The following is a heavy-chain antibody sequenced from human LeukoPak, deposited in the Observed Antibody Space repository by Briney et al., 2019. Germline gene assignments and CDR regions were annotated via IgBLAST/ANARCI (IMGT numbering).Heavy chain of an antibody. J-gene: IGHJ4*02. D-gene: IGHD1-26*01. CDR3: AKDKVGGISSNY. V-gene: IGHV3-30*12. CDR2: ISLDGVDK. CDR1: GFSVSTNP. Sequence: GESLRLSCAASGFSVSTNPMPWVRQAPGKALEWVALISLDGVDKHYGDSVRGRFTISRDRSTNTLYLHMNSLRIDDTAVYYCAKDKVGGISSNYWGQGTLVTV.